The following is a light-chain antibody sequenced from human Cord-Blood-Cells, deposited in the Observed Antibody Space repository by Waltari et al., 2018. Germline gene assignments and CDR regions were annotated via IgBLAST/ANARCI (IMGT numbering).Light chain of an antibody. J-gene: IGKJ5*01. CDR2: DAS. CDR3: QHRSNWPPIT. CDR1: PSVSSY. V-gene: IGKV3-11*01. Sequence: EIVLTQSPATLSLSPGERATLSCRASPSVSSYLAVYQQKPGQHPRLLIYDASNRATVIPARLSGCGSGTYFTLTISRLEPEDFAVYYCQHRSNWPPITFVQGTRLEIK.